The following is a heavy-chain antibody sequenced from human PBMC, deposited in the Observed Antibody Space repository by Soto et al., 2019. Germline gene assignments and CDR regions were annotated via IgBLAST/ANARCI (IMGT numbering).Heavy chain of an antibody. Sequence: SVKVSCKASGGTFSSYTISWVRQAPGQGLEWMGRIIPILGIANYAQKFQGRVTITADKSTSTAYMELSSLRSEDTAVYYCARDHYHGSGSYNTYYYYMDVWGKGTTVTVSS. CDR3: ARDHYHGSGSYNTYYYYMDV. J-gene: IGHJ6*03. CDR1: GGTFSSYT. CDR2: IIPILGIA. V-gene: IGHV1-69*04. D-gene: IGHD3-10*01.